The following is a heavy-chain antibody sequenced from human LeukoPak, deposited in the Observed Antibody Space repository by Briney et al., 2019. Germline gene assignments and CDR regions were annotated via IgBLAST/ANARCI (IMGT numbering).Heavy chain of an antibody. Sequence: GGSLRLSCAASGFTFSSYGMHWVRQAPGKGLEWVAFIRYDGSNKYYADSVKGRFTISRDNSKNTLYLQMNSLRAEDTAVYYCAKDTSEQWLVAWGFGSLDYWGQGTLVTVSS. J-gene: IGHJ4*02. CDR3: AKDTSEQWLVAWGFGSLDY. D-gene: IGHD6-19*01. CDR2: IRYDGSNK. V-gene: IGHV3-30*02. CDR1: GFTFSSYG.